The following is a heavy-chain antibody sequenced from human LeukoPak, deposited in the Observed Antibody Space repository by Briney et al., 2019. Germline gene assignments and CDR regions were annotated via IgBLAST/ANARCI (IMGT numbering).Heavy chain of an antibody. CDR2: IYPGDSDT. Sequence: GESLKISCKGSGYSFTSYWIGWVRPLPGKGLEWMGIIYPGDSDTRYSPSFQGQVTISADKSISTAYLQWSSLKASDTAMYYCARVPRRGQGNDAFDIWGQGTMVTVSS. CDR3: ARVPRRGQGNDAFDI. CDR1: GYSFTSYW. J-gene: IGHJ3*02. V-gene: IGHV5-51*01. D-gene: IGHD3-16*01.